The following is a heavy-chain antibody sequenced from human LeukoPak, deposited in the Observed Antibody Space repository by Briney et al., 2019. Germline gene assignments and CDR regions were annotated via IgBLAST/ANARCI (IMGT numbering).Heavy chain of an antibody. CDR2: IYYSGST. CDR1: GGSISSYY. D-gene: IGHD1-26*01. CDR3: ARDQSGSSLDY. J-gene: IGHJ4*02. V-gene: IGHV4-59*12. Sequence: SETLSLTCTVSGGSISSYYWSWIRQPPGKGLEWIGYIYYSGSTNYNPSLKSRVTISVDTSKNQFTRKLSSVTAADTAVYYCARDQSGSSLDYWGQGTLVTVSS.